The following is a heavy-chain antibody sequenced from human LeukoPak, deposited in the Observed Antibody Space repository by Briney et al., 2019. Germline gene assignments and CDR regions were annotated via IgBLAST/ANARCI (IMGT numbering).Heavy chain of an antibody. Sequence: ASVKVSCKASGYTFTSYGISWVRRAPGQGLEWMGWISAYNGNTNYAQKLQGRVTMTTDTSTSTAYMELRSLRSDDTAVYYCAGDQDYYGSGSFYAFDIWGQGTMVTVSS. CDR1: GYTFTSYG. J-gene: IGHJ3*02. D-gene: IGHD3-10*01. CDR2: ISAYNGNT. V-gene: IGHV1-18*01. CDR3: AGDQDYYGSGSFYAFDI.